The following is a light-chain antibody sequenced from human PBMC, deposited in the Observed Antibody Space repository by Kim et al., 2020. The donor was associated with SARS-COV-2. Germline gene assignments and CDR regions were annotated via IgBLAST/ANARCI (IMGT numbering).Light chain of an antibody. V-gene: IGLV2-23*02. Sequence: QSALTQPASVSGSPGQSITISCTGTNSDVGSYNFVSWYQQYPGEPPKLMIYEVTKRPSGVSYRFSGSKSGNTASLTISGLQAEDEADYYCCSYSDTTSFVLIGGGTQLTVL. CDR2: EVT. CDR1: NSDVGSYNF. J-gene: IGLJ2*01. CDR3: CSYSDTTSFVL.